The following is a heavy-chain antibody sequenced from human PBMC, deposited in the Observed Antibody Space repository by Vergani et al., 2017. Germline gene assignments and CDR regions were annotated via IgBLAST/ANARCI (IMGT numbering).Heavy chain of an antibody. CDR2: IYYSGST. Sequence: QVQLQESGPGLVKPSETLSLTCTVSGGSISSHYWSWIRQPPGKGLEWIGYIYYSGSTNYNPSLKSRVTISVDTSKNQFSLKLSSVTAADTAVYYCARGKREYSYGYRGAYYFDYWGQGTLVTVSS. CDR3: ARGKREYSYGYRGAYYFDY. J-gene: IGHJ4*02. V-gene: IGHV4-59*11. CDR1: GGSISSHY. D-gene: IGHD5-18*01.